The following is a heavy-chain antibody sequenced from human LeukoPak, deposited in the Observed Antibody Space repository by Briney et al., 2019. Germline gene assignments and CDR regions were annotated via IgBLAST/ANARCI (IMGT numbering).Heavy chain of an antibody. J-gene: IGHJ3*01. CDR3: AREFDPERDGFPDAFDL. CDR2: MFPSDYT. D-gene: IGHD5-24*01. Sequence: SQTLSLTCTVAAGSLYSHYWSWIRLPARKGLEWNGHMFPSDYTNYSPSLKSRVTISLDKSKNQFTLKLSSVTAADTAVYYCAREFDPERDGFPDAFDLWGPGTWVTVSS. V-gene: IGHV4-4*07. CDR1: AGSLYSHY.